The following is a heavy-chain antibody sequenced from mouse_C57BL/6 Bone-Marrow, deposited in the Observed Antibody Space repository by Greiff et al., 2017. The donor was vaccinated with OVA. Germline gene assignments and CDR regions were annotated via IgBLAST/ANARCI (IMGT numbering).Heavy chain of an antibody. D-gene: IGHD1-1*01. J-gene: IGHJ4*01. V-gene: IGHV1-19*01. CDR3: ARAPYGSSHRRKMDN. Sequence: EVQLQESGPVLVKPGASVKMSCKASGYTFTDYYMNWVKQSPGKSLEWIGVINPYNGGTSYNQKFKGKATLTVDKSSSTAYMELNSLTSEDSAVYYCARAPYGSSHRRKMDNWGQGTSVTVSS. CDR2: INPYNGGT. CDR1: GYTFTDYY.